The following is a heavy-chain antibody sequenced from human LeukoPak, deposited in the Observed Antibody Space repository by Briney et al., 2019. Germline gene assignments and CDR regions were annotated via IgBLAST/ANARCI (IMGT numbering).Heavy chain of an antibody. J-gene: IGHJ4*02. CDR1: GDSIRSYS. CDR3: ARVDPTTVRPFDY. D-gene: IGHD4-17*01. Sequence: SETLSLTCTVSGDSIRSYSWNWLRQPPGKGLEWIGYIYYGGSTNYNPSLKSRVTISVDTSNNQFSLNLISVTAADTAVYYCARVDPTTVRPFDYWGQGTLVTVSS. CDR2: IYYGGST. V-gene: IGHV4-59*01.